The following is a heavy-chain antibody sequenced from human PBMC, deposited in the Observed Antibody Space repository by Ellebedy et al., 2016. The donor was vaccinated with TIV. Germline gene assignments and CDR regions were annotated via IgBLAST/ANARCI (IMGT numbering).Heavy chain of an antibody. Sequence: GESLKISCAASGFTFNSYAMHWVRQAPGKGLEWVAVISYDGIHEYYADSVKGRFTISRDNSKKTVYLQMNSLRSEDTAVHYCARADPKGNAIYFFQYGLDVWGQGTTVTVSS. J-gene: IGHJ6*02. CDR1: GFTFNSYA. V-gene: IGHV3-30*03. CDR3: ARADPKGNAIYFFQYGLDV. CDR2: ISYDGIHE.